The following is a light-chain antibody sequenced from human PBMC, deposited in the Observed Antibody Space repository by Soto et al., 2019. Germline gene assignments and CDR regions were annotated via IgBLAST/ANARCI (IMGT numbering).Light chain of an antibody. J-gene: IGKJ1*01. Sequence: EIVLTQSPGTLSLSPGERATLSCRASQSVSSSYLAWYQQKPGQAPRPLIYGASSRAIGIPDRFSGSGSGTDFTLTISRLEPEDFAVYYCQQDCSSPWTFGQGTKVEIK. CDR2: GAS. V-gene: IGKV3-20*01. CDR3: QQDCSSPWT. CDR1: QSVSSSY.